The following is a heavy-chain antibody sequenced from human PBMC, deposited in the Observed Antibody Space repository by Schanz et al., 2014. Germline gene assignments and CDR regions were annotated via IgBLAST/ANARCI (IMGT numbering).Heavy chain of an antibody. CDR2: IKSRSDGGTT. V-gene: IGHV3-15*01. CDR1: GFTFSNAW. J-gene: IGHJ5*02. D-gene: IGHD3-10*01. CDR3: STTPNFYASGTYSWFDP. Sequence: EAQVVESGGGLVKPGGSLRLSCVASGFTFSNAWMNWVLQGPGNRLEWVGRIKSRSDGGTTDYAAPVKGRFIISRDDSRNTLYLQMSGLKTEDTAVYYCSTTPNFYASGTYSWFDPWGQGTRVTVSS.